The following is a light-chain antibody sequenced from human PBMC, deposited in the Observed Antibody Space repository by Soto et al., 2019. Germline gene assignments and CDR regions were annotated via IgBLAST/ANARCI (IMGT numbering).Light chain of an antibody. CDR2: DAS. V-gene: IGKV3-20*01. J-gene: IGKJ1*01. Sequence: EIFMTQSPATLSVSPGERVTFSCRASQSVSYYLAWYQQKPGQAPRLLIYDASTRATGIPDRFSGSGSGTDFTLTISRLEPEDFAVYYCQQYGSSGTFGQGTKVDIK. CDR3: QQYGSSGT. CDR1: QSVSYY.